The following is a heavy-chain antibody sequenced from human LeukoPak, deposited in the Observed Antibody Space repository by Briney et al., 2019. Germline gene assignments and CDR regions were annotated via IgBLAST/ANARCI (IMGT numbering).Heavy chain of an antibody. V-gene: IGHV4-34*01. Sequence: SETLSLTCAVYGGSFSGYSWSWIRQPPGKGLEWIGEINHSGSTNYNPSLKSRVTISVDTSKNQFSLKLSSVTAADTAVYYCARGRRAYAFDIWGQGTMVTVSS. J-gene: IGHJ3*02. CDR2: INHSGST. CDR3: ARGRRAYAFDI. D-gene: IGHD5-24*01. CDR1: GGSFSGYS.